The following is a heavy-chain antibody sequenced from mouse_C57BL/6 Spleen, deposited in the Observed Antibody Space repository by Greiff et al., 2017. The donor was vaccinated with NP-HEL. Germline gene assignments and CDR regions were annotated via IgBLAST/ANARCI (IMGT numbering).Heavy chain of an antibody. J-gene: IGHJ2*01. Sequence: VQLQQPGAELVRPGSSVKLSCKASGYTFTSYWMHWVKQRPIQGLEWIGNIDPSDSETHYNQKFKDKATLTVDKSSSTAYMQLSSLTSEDSAVYYCALTGLVATDYFDYWGQGTTLTVSS. CDR2: IDPSDSET. CDR3: ALTGLVATDYFDY. V-gene: IGHV1-52*01. CDR1: GYTFTSYW. D-gene: IGHD1-1*02.